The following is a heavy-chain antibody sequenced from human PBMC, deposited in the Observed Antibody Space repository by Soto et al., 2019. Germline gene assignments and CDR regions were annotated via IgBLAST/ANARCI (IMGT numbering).Heavy chain of an antibody. CDR3: AKIYIWGSYRSPDY. J-gene: IGHJ4*02. V-gene: IGHV3-23*01. Sequence: GGSLRLSCAASGFTFSSYAMSWVRQAPGKGLEWVSAISGSGGSTYYADSVKGRFTISRDNSNNTLYLQMNSLRAEDTAVYYCAKIYIWGSYRSPDYWGQGTLVTVSS. CDR2: ISGSGGST. D-gene: IGHD3-16*02. CDR1: GFTFSSYA.